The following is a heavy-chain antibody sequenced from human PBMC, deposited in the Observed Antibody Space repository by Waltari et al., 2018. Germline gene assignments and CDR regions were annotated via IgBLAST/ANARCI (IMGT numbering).Heavy chain of an antibody. CDR1: GFTVSSNY. CDR3: ARGIPYYYDSSGYSGFDY. CDR2: IYSGGST. V-gene: IGHV3-53*04. D-gene: IGHD3-22*01. J-gene: IGHJ4*02. Sequence: EVQLVESGGGLVQPGGSLRLSCAASGFTVSSNYMSWVRQAPGKGLEWVSVIYSGGSTYYADSVKGRFTISRHNSKNTLYLQMNSLRAEDTAVYYCARGIPYYYDSSGYSGFDYWGQGTLVTVSS.